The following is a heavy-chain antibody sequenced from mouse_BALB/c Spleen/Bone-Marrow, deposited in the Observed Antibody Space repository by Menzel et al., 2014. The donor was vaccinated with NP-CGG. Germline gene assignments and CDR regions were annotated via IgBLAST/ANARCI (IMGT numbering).Heavy chain of an antibody. J-gene: IGHJ4*01. Sequence: QVQLQQSGAALVMPGTSVKVSCKASGYTFTNYLIEWVKQRPGQGLEWIGVINPGSGGTNYNEKFKGKATLTADKSSSTAYMQLSSFTSDYSAVNVWATEGQDSRRRAGVLHALDYWGQGTSVTVSS. D-gene: IGHD3-1*01. CDR1: GYTFTNYL. CDR2: INPGSGGT. CDR3: ATEGQDSRRRAGVLHALDY. V-gene: IGHV1-54*03.